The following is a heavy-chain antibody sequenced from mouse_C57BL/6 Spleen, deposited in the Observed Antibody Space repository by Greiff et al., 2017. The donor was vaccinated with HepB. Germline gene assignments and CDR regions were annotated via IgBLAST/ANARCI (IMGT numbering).Heavy chain of an antibody. V-gene: IGHV5-17*01. Sequence: EVMLVESGGGLVKPGGSLKLSCAASGFTFSDYGMHWVRQAPETGLEWVAYISSGSSTIYYADTVKGRFTISRDNAKNTLFLQMTSLRSEDTAMYYCARYDYDDAMDYWGQGTSVTVSS. CDR2: ISSGSSTI. CDR3: ARYDYDDAMDY. D-gene: IGHD2-4*01. J-gene: IGHJ4*01. CDR1: GFTFSDYG.